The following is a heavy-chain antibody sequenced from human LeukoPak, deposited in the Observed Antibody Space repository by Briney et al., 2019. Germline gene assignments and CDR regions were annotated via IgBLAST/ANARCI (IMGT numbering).Heavy chain of an antibody. CDR3: ARAPYSYYSSGAYQI. CDR2: ISSSGST. J-gene: IGHJ3*02. D-gene: IGHD3-22*01. CDR1: SDSISSGDYY. V-gene: IGHV4-61*02. Sequence: SETLSLTCTVSSDSISSGDYYWSWIRQPAGKGLEWIGRISSSGSTNYNPSLKSRVTISVDTSKNQLPLKLSSVTAADTDVYFCARAPYSYYSSGAYQIWGQGKIVIVSS.